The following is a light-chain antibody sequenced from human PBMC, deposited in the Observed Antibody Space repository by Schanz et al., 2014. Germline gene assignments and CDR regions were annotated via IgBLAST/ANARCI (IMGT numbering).Light chain of an antibody. CDR3: ASWDDTLSGREV. V-gene: IGLV1-47*02. CDR1: SSNIGGNY. J-gene: IGLJ2*01. Sequence: QSVLTQPPSASGTPGQRVTISCSGSSSNIGGNYVYWYQHLPGAAPKLLIYSNNLRPSGVPDRIFGSKSGTSASLAISGLRSEDEGDYYCASWDDTLSGREVFGGGTKLTVL. CDR2: SNN.